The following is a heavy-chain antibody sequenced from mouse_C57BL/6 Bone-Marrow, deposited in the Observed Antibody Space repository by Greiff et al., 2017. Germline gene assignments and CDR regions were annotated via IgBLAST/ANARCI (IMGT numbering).Heavy chain of an antibody. D-gene: IGHD2-4*01. Sequence: QVQLKESGPGLVAPSQSLSITCTVSGFSLTSYAISWVRQPPGKGLEWLGVIWTGGGTNYNSALKSRLSISKDNSKSQVFLKMNSLQTDDTARYYCARKRGPIYYDYDGYYFDYWGQGTTLTVSS. V-gene: IGHV2-9-1*01. CDR3: ARKRGPIYYDYDGYYFDY. CDR1: GFSLTSYA. J-gene: IGHJ2*01. CDR2: IWTGGGT.